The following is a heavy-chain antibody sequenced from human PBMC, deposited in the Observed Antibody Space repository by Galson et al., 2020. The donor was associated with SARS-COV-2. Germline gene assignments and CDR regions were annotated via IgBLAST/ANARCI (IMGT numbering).Heavy chain of an antibody. Sequence: GGSLRHSRAASGFTFSSYGMHWVRQAPGKGLEWVAVISYDGSNKYYADSVKGRFTISRDNSKNTLYLQMNSLRAEDTAVYYCAKDYKYYDFWSGDYHTPNYYYYYYMGVWGKGTTVTVAS. V-gene: IGHV3-30*18. J-gene: IGHJ6*03. CDR2: ISYDGSNK. D-gene: IGHD3-3*01. CDR3: AKDYKYYDFWSGDYHTPNYYYYYYMGV. CDR1: GFTFSSYG.